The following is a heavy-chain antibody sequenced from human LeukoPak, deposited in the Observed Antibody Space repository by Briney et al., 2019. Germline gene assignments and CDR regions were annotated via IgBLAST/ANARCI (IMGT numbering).Heavy chain of an antibody. D-gene: IGHD3-22*01. CDR2: IFYVGDT. J-gene: IGHJ5*02. V-gene: IGHV4-39*01. CDR1: GGSITSSSYY. CDR3: ARSDSSRYGWLDP. Sequence: SETLSLTCTVSGGSITSSSYYWAWIRQPPGKGLEWIGSIFYVGDTYYNPSLESRITISVDTSRNQFSLKLYPVTAADTAAYYCARSDSSRYGWLDPWGRGTLVTVSS.